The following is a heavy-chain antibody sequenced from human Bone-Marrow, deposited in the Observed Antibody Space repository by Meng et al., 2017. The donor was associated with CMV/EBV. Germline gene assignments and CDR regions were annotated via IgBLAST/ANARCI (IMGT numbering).Heavy chain of an antibody. CDR2: ISYDGSNK. J-gene: IGHJ6*02. CDR3: AREIPDSSGYYYRYDYYYGMDV. D-gene: IGHD3-22*01. V-gene: IGHV3-30*04. CDR1: GFTFSSYA. Sequence: GESLKISCAASGFTFSSYAMHWVRQASGKGLEWVAVISYDGSNKYYADSVKGRFTISRDNSKNTLYLQMNSLRAEDTAVYYCAREIPDSSGYYYRYDYYYGMDVWGQGTTVTVSS.